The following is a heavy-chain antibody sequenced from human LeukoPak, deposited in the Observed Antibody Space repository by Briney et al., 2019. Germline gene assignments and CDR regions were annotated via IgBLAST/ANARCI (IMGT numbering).Heavy chain of an antibody. CDR1: GFTVSSNY. V-gene: IGHV3-53*01. Sequence: TGGSLRLSCAASGFTVSSNYMSWVRQAPGKGLEWVSVIYSGGSTYYADSVKGRFTISRDNSKNTLYLQMNSLRAEDTAVYYCARVPLPGGDYWYSDLWGRGTLVTVSS. CDR3: ARVPLPGGDYWYSDL. J-gene: IGHJ2*01. CDR2: IYSGGST. D-gene: IGHD3-16*01.